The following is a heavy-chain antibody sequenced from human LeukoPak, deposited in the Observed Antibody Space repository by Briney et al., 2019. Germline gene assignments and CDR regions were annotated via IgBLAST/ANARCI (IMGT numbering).Heavy chain of an antibody. D-gene: IGHD1-14*01. CDR2: IYHSGIT. CDR3: TRFSTASSRPAYY. Sequence: SETLSLTCAVSGYSISSGYYWGWIRQSPGKGLEWIGNIYHSGITHYNPSLQGRITLSVDTSKNQFSLNLSSVTAADTAVYYCTRFSTASSRPAYYWGQGTLVTVSS. J-gene: IGHJ4*02. V-gene: IGHV4-38-2*01. CDR1: GYSISSGYY.